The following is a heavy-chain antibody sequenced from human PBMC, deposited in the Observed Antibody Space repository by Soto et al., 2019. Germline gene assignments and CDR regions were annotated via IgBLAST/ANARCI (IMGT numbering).Heavy chain of an antibody. V-gene: IGHV5-10-1*01. Sequence: GESLKISCKGSGYSFTSYWISWVRQMPGKGLGWMGRIDPSDSYTNYSPSFQGHVTISADKSISTAYLQWSSLKASDTAMYYCAREGRAGGWSYYYYYYGMDVWGQGTTVTVSS. J-gene: IGHJ6*02. D-gene: IGHD6-19*01. CDR3: AREGRAGGWSYYYYYYGMDV. CDR1: GYSFTSYW. CDR2: IDPSDSYT.